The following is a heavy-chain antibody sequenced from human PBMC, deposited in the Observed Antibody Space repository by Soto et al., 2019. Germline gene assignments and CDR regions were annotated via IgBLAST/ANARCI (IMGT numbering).Heavy chain of an antibody. CDR3: AKDQGWNTVWYYYGMDV. D-gene: IGHD4-17*01. V-gene: IGHV3-30*18. Sequence: QVQLVESGGGVVQPGRSLRLSCAASGFTFSSYGMHWVRQAPGKGLEWEAVISYDGSNKYYADSVKGRFTISRDNSKNTLYLQMNSLRAEDTAVYYCAKDQGWNTVWYYYGMDVWGQGTTVTVSS. CDR2: ISYDGSNK. J-gene: IGHJ6*02. CDR1: GFTFSSYG.